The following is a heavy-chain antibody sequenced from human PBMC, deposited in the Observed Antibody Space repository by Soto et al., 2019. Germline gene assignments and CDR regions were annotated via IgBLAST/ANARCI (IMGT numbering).Heavy chain of an antibody. J-gene: IGHJ4*02. Sequence: PGGSLRLSCAASGFTFDNCSMNWVRQAPGKGLEWVSYISDTSSTMYYADSVKGRFTISRDNAKNSLYLQMNSLRDEDTAVYYCATYGASAYTYGYFDYWGRGTLVTVSS. CDR1: GFTFDNCS. CDR2: ISDTSSTM. CDR3: ATYGASAYTYGYFDY. D-gene: IGHD5-18*01. V-gene: IGHV3-48*02.